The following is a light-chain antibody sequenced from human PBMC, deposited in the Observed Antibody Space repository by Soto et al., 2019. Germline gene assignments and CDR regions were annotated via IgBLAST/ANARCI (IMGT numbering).Light chain of an antibody. CDR1: SSNLGSNY. CDR3: AAYDDSLSAML. V-gene: IGLV1-47*01. J-gene: IGLJ2*01. CDR2: RNN. Sequence: QSVLTQPPSASGAPGQRVTISCSGSSSNLGSNYVYWYQQLPGTAPNLLIYRNNQRRSGVPARFSGSKSGTSVSLAISGLRAEDEANYYCAAYDDSLSAMLFGGGTKLTVL.